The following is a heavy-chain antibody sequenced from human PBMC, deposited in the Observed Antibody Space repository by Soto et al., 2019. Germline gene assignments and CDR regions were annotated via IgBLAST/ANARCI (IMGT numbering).Heavy chain of an antibody. Sequence: PGGSLRLSCAASGFTFSSYGMHWVRQAPGKGLEWVAVISYDGSNKYYADSVKGRFTISRDNSKNTLYLQMNSLRAEDTAVYYCAKEGRAYYYYMDVWGKGTTVTVSS. CDR3: AKEGRAYYYYMDV. CDR2: ISYDGSNK. CDR1: GFTFSSYG. V-gene: IGHV3-30*18. J-gene: IGHJ6*03.